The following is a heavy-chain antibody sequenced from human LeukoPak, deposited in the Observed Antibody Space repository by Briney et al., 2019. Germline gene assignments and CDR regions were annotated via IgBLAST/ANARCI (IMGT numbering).Heavy chain of an antibody. CDR2: MSYDGSNK. Sequence: GRSLRLSCAASGFTFSSYGIHWVRQAPGRGLEWVAVMSYDGSNKNYADSVKGLFTISRDNSKNTLFLQMDSLRAEDTAVYYCARQGSYYSGGPFEYWGQGTLVTVSS. CDR1: GFTFSSYG. CDR3: ARQGSYYSGGPFEY. D-gene: IGHD1-26*01. V-gene: IGHV3-33*01. J-gene: IGHJ4*02.